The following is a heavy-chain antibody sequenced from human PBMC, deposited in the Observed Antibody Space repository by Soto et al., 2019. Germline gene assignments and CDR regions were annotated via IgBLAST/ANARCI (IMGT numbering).Heavy chain of an antibody. J-gene: IGHJ4*02. D-gene: IGHD5-12*01. V-gene: IGHV3-33*01. CDR2: IWYDGSNK. CDR1: GFTFSSYG. CDR3: ARGRWLQLGPDF. Sequence: QVQLVESGGGVVQPGTSLRLSCAASGFTFSSYGMHWVRQAPGKGLEWVAVIWYDGSNKDYADSGKGRFTISRDNPKNTLYLGMNSLRAEDTAVYYCARGRWLQLGPDFWGQGTLVTVSS.